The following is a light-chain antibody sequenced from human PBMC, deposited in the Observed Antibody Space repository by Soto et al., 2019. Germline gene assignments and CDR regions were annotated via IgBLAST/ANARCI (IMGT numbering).Light chain of an antibody. V-gene: IGKV3-15*01. Sequence: EIVMTQSPATLSVSPGERATLSCRASQSVRTNLAWYLQKPGQAPRLLIYGASTRATGIPARFSGSGSGTDFTLTISSLQSEDFAVYSYQQYHDWPQTFGQGTKVEIK. CDR1: QSVRTN. CDR2: GAS. J-gene: IGKJ1*01. CDR3: QQYHDWPQT.